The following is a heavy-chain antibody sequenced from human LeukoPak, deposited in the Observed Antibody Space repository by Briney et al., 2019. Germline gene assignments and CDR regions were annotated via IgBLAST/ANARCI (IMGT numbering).Heavy chain of an antibody. J-gene: IGHJ5*02. CDR3: AKNGVRGVILYNWFDP. CDR2: ISGSGGST. Sequence: PGGSLRLSCAASGFTFSSYAMSWVRQAPGKGLEWVSAISGSGGSTYYADSVKGRFTISRDNSKNTLYLQMNSLRAEDTAVYYCAKNGVRGVILYNWFDPWGQGTLVTVSS. CDR1: GFTFSSYA. D-gene: IGHD3-10*01. V-gene: IGHV3-23*01.